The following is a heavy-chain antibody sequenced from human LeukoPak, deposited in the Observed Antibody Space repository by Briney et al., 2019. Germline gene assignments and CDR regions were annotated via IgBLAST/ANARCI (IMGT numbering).Heavy chain of an antibody. D-gene: IGHD3-16*02. V-gene: IGHV3-53*01. CDR3: AARSGDLPYYLDY. J-gene: IGHJ4*02. CDR1: GFTVSSNS. CDR2: IYSDNT. Sequence: PGGSLRLSCTVSGFTVSSNSMSWVRQAPGKGLEWVSFIYSDNTHYSDSVKGRFTISRDNSKNTLYLQMNSLRDEDTAVYYCAARSGDLPYYLDYWGQGTLVTVSS.